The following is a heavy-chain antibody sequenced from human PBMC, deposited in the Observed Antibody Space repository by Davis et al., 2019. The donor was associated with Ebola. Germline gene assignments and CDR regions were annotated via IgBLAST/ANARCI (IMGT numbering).Heavy chain of an antibody. Sequence: GSLRLSCTVSGGSISSSSYYWSWIRQPPGKGLEWIGYIYYSGSTNYNPSLKSRVTISVDTSKNQFSLKLSSVTAADTAVYYCARDSLGGPSGLDYWGQGTLVTVSS. CDR2: IYYSGST. CDR3: ARDSLGGPSGLDY. V-gene: IGHV4-61*01. D-gene: IGHD2-15*01. CDR1: GGSISSSSYY. J-gene: IGHJ4*02.